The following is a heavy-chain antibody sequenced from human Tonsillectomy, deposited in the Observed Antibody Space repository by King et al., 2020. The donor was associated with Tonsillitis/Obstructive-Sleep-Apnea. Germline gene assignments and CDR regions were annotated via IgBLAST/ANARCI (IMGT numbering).Heavy chain of an antibody. Sequence: VQLVESGGGVVQPGRSLRLSCAASGFTFRNYGIHWVRRAPGKGLEWVAVISFDGNNKDYAGSVKGRFAISRDNSENTVYLQMNSLRAEDTALYYCTRVGTSGSYSFDFWGQGTMVTVSS. J-gene: IGHJ3*01. CDR1: GFTFRNYG. D-gene: IGHD1-26*01. V-gene: IGHV3-30*09. CDR3: TRVGTSGSYSFDF. CDR2: ISFDGNNK.